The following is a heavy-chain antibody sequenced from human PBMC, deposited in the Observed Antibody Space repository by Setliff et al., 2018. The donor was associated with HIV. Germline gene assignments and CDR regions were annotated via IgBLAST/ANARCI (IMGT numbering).Heavy chain of an antibody. CDR2: ISWNSGSI. Sequence: GGSLRLSCAASGFTFDDFAMHWVRLVPGKGLEWVSGISWNSGSIGYADSVRGRFSISRDNGKNSLYLQMYSLRAEDTAVYYCARVTSSGVHRRGYYYYYMDVWGKGTTVTVSS. CDR3: ARVTSSGVHRRGYYYYYMDV. CDR1: GFTFDDFA. V-gene: IGHV3-9*01. J-gene: IGHJ6*03. D-gene: IGHD6-19*01.